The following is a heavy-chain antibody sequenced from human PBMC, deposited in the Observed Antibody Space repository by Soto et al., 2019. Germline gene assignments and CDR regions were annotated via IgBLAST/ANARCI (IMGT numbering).Heavy chain of an antibody. CDR3: ARGDCYINFDY. CDR2: IIPIFGTA. Sequence: QVQLVQSGAEVKKPGSSVKVSCKASGGTFSSYAISWVRQAPGQGLEWMGGIIPIFGTANYAQKFQVRVTITADDSRSTADIVLSSLRSEDSAVYFGARGDCYINFDYWGQGSLVTVSP. V-gene: IGHV1-69*12. CDR1: GGTFSSYA. D-gene: IGHD2-21*01. J-gene: IGHJ4*02.